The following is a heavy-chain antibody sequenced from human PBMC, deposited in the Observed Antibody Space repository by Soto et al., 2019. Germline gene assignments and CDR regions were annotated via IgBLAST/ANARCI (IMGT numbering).Heavy chain of an antibody. CDR3: ARRSSTYLNEIIYDP. V-gene: IGHV1-2*02. D-gene: IGHD3-10*01. CDR1: RYTFTSYD. Sequence: QVQLVQSGAEVKRPGASVRVSCRASRYTFTSYDIYWVRQAPGQGLEWMGWIKTDSGDTDYAQNFQGRVTMTRDSSINTAYMELNNLFSYDTAVYYCARRSSTYLNEIIYDPWGQGTLVTVSS. J-gene: IGHJ5*02. CDR2: IKTDSGDT.